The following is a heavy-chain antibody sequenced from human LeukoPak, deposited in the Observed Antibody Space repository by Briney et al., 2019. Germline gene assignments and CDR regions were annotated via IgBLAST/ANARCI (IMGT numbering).Heavy chain of an antibody. J-gene: IGHJ4*02. Sequence: ASVKVSCMASGYTFTGYYMHWVRQAPGQGLDWMGWINPNSGGTNYAQKFQGRVTMTRDTSISTAYIELSRLRSADTAVYYCARARRDIVVRFDYWGQGTLVTVSS. CDR1: GYTFTGYY. V-gene: IGHV1-2*02. D-gene: IGHD2-2*01. CDR3: ARARRDIVVRFDY. CDR2: INPNSGGT.